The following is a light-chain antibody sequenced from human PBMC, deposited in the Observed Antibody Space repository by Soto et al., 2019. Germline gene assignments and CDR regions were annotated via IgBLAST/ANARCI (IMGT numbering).Light chain of an antibody. V-gene: IGKV3-20*01. Sequence: EIVLTQSPATLSLSPVERATLSCRASQTIDTNLAWYQQEPGQAPRLLIYGASSRATGIPDRFSGSGSGTDFTLTISRLEPEDSAVYYCQQYGTSPLTFGGGTKVDIK. CDR3: QQYGTSPLT. J-gene: IGKJ4*01. CDR1: QTIDTN. CDR2: GAS.